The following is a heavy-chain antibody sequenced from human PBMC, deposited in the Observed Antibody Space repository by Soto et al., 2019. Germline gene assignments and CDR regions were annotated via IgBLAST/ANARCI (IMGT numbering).Heavy chain of an antibody. Sequence: QVQLVESGGGVVQPGRSLRLSCAASGFTFSSYGMHWVRQAPGKGLEWVAVIWYDGSNNYYADSVKGRVTIARDNCKXXLXLXXNSLSGEDTAVYYCARGNNDYGAFGLPCPYCYFDLWGRGTLVTVSS. CDR2: IWYDGSNN. CDR3: ARGNNDYGAFGLPCPYCYFDL. J-gene: IGHJ2*01. V-gene: IGHV3-33*01. D-gene: IGHD4-17*01. CDR1: GFTFSSYG.